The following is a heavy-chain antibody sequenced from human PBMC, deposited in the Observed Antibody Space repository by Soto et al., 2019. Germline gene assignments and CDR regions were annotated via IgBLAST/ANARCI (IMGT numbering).Heavy chain of an antibody. V-gene: IGHV4-4*02. CDR3: ARHVSGSYHLLDY. J-gene: IGHJ4*02. CDR2: IYHSGST. Sequence: QVQLQESGPGLVKPSGTLSLTCAVSGGSISSTNWWSWVRQPPGKRLEWIGEIYHSGSTNYNPSLKSRVTISVDKSKNQFFLKLSSVTAADTAVYYCARHVSGSYHLLDYWGQGTLVTVSS. CDR1: GGSISSTNW. D-gene: IGHD1-26*01.